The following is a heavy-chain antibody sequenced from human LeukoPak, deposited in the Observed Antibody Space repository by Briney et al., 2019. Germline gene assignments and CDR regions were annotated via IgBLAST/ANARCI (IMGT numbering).Heavy chain of an antibody. Sequence: SETLSLTCTVSGDSMNDYYWTWIRQPPGKGLEWIGYVHYSGSTNYNPSLKSQVTISLDTSKNQFSLKLSSVTAADTAVYYCARDRYCSGGVCYSGRFDPWGQGTLVIVSS. CDR2: VHYSGST. D-gene: IGHD2-15*01. J-gene: IGHJ5*02. CDR1: GDSMNDYY. CDR3: ARDRYCSGGVCYSGRFDP. V-gene: IGHV4-59*01.